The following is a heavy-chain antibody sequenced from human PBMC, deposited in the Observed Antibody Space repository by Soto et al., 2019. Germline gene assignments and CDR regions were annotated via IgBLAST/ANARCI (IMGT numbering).Heavy chain of an antibody. Sequence: ESGGGVVQPGRSLRLSCAASGFTFSSYAMHWVRQAPGKGLEWVAVISYDGSNKYYADSVKGRFTISRDNSKNTLYLQMNSLRAEDTAVYYCARDSYSSGWLYFDYWGQGTLVTVSS. D-gene: IGHD6-19*01. CDR3: ARDSYSSGWLYFDY. J-gene: IGHJ4*02. CDR1: GFTFSSYA. CDR2: ISYDGSNK. V-gene: IGHV3-30-3*01.